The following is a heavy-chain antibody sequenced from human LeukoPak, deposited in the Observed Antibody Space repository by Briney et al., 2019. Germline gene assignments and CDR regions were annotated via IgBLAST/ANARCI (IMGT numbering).Heavy chain of an antibody. CDR1: GFTFSSNW. V-gene: IGHV3-7*01. J-gene: IGHJ6*02. CDR3: ARGWRVVVAATHEIYYYYGMDV. CDR2: INQDGSEK. D-gene: IGHD2-15*01. Sequence: PGGSLRLSCAASGFTFSSNWMSWVRQAPGKGLEWVANINQDGSEKYYVDSVKGRFTISRDNAKNSLYLQMNSLRAGDTAVYYCARGWRVVVAATHEIYYYYGMDVWGQGTTVTVSS.